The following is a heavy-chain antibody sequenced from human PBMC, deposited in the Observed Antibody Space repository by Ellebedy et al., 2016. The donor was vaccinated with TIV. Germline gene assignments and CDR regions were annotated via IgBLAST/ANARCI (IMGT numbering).Heavy chain of an antibody. CDR2: VYYSGNT. J-gene: IGHJ4*02. CDR3: ARQDYDILTGSSTHLDS. V-gene: IGHV4-59*08. CDR1: GGSIRSSF. Sequence: MPSETLSLTCTVSGGSIRSSFWNWIRQPPGKALEWIGYVYYSGNTTYNPPLKSRVTFSVDTSKNQFSLKLSSVTAADTAVYYCARQDYDILTGSSTHLDSWGQGALVTVSS. D-gene: IGHD3-9*01.